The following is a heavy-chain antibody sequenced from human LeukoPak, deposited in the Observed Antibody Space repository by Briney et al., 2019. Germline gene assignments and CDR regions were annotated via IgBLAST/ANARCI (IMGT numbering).Heavy chain of an antibody. J-gene: IGHJ6*03. CDR1: RYTFTSYD. Sequence: GASVKVSCKASRYTFTSYDIDWVRQATGLGLEWMGWMDPSSGNTGYAQKFQGRVTMTRNTSISTAYMELSSLRSEDTAVYYCARVVGYCSSTSCYFLSFPNYYYYYMDVWGKGTTVTISS. CDR3: ARVVGYCSSTSCYFLSFPNYYYYYMDV. V-gene: IGHV1-8*01. CDR2: MDPSSGNT. D-gene: IGHD2-2*01.